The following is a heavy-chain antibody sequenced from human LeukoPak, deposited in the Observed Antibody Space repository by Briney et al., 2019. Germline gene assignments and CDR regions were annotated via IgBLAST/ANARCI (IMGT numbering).Heavy chain of an antibody. J-gene: IGHJ4*02. CDR1: GFIFYNYA. CDR3: AKVDRRELGPYYFDY. Sequence: PGGSLRLSCATSGFIFYNYAMNWVRQGPGKGLEWVSGISGSGGSTYYAVSVRGGFTISRDNSKNTLYLQINSLRAEDPAVYYCAKVDRRELGPYYFDYWGQGTLVTVSS. V-gene: IGHV3-23*01. D-gene: IGHD3-16*02. CDR2: ISGSGGST.